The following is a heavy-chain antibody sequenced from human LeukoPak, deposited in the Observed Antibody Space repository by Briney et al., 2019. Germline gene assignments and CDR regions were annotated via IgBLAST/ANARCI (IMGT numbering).Heavy chain of an antibody. D-gene: IGHD3-22*01. CDR2: ISSSGSTI. CDR1: GFTFSDYY. V-gene: IGHV3-11*01. CDR3: ASYDSSGYYRHDGYFDL. Sequence: GGSLRLSCAASGFTFSDYYMSWIRQAPGKGLEWVSYISSSGSTINYADSVKGRFTISRDNAKNSLYLQMNSLRAEDTAVYYCASYDSSGYYRHDGYFDLWGRGTLVTVSS. J-gene: IGHJ2*01.